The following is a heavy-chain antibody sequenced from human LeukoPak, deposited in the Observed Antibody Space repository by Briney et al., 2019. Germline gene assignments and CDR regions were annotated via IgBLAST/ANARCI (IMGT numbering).Heavy chain of an antibody. J-gene: IGHJ4*02. CDR3: ARVPY. CDR1: GFTFTNDA. CDR2: LSASGGNT. V-gene: IGHV3-23*01. Sequence: GGSLRLSCAASGFTFTNDAMSWVRQAPGKGLEWVSTLSASGGNTYYADSVKGRFTISRDNSKNTLYLQMNSLRAEDTAVYYCARVPYWGPGSLVTVSS.